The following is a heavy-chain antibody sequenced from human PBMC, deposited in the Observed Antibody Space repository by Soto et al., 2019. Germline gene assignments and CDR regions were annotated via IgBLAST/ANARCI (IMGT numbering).Heavy chain of an antibody. CDR1: GYSFRTYG. J-gene: IGHJ4*02. CDR2: VGPGTGVT. Sequence: ASVKVSCKASGYSFRTYGFSWVRQAPGQGLEWMGWVGPGTGVTNYAQKFRGRVTMTTDTSTSTAYMELRSLRFDDTAVYYCARDGDGPGRRYDYWGQGTLVTVSS. D-gene: IGHD3-10*01. V-gene: IGHV1-18*01. CDR3: ARDGDGPGRRYDY.